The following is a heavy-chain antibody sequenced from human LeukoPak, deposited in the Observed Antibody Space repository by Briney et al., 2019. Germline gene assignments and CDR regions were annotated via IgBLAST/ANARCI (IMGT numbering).Heavy chain of an antibody. CDR1: GFTFSSYA. Sequence: GGSLRLSCAASGFTFSSYAMSWVRQAPGKGLEWVSAISGSGGSTYYADSVKGRFTISRDNSKNTLYLQMNSLKTEDTAVYYCTTRGGSFSIFDYWGQGTLVTVSS. CDR2: ISGSGGST. V-gene: IGHV3-23*01. J-gene: IGHJ4*02. CDR3: TTRGGSFSIFDY. D-gene: IGHD1-26*01.